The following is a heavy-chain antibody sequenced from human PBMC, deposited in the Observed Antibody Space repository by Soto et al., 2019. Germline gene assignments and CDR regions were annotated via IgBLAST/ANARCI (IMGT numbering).Heavy chain of an antibody. CDR1: GFTFSRYA. J-gene: IGHJ4*02. CDR2: ISGSGGST. V-gene: IGHV3-23*01. Sequence: GSLRLSCAACGFTFSRYAMSWVRPAPGKGLEWVSAISGSGGSTYYAESVKGRFTISRDNSKNTLYLQMNSLRAEDTAVYYCAKVTENCSGGSCYYAPHFDYWGQGTLVTVSS. CDR3: AKVTENCSGGSCYYAPHFDY. D-gene: IGHD2-15*01.